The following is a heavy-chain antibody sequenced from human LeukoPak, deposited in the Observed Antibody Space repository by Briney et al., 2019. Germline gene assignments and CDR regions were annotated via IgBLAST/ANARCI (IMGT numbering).Heavy chain of an antibody. D-gene: IGHD3-3*02. Sequence: GGSLRLSCAASGFTFTNYAMHWVRQPPGKGLEYVSAISYNGGSTYYADSVKGRFTISRDNSKNTLYLQMGSLLPEDMGVYYCARRFAAQLAFVDVWGKGTTVTISS. J-gene: IGHJ6*04. CDR2: ISYNGGST. CDR3: ARRFAAQLAFVDV. V-gene: IGHV3-64*02. CDR1: GFTFTNYA.